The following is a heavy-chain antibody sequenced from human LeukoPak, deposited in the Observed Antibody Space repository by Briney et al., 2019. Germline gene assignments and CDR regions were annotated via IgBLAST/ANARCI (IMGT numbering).Heavy chain of an antibody. D-gene: IGHD1-7*01. Sequence: PGGSLRLSCAASGFTFSRYGMHWVRQAPGKGLEWVAVISYDGSNKYYADSVKDRFTISRDNSKNTLYLQMNSLRADDTAVYYCAKTLPSSSRTKDVWGQGTTVTVSS. CDR2: ISYDGSNK. J-gene: IGHJ6*02. V-gene: IGHV3-30*18. CDR3: AKTLPSSSRTKDV. CDR1: GFTFSRYG.